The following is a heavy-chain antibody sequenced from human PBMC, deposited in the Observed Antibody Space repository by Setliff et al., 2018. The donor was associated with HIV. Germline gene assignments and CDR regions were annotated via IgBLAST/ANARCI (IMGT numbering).Heavy chain of an antibody. V-gene: IGHV1-2*02. J-gene: IGHJ6*03. Sequence: GPSVKVSCKASGYTFTGYYMHWVRQAPGQGLEWMGWINPNSGGTNYAQKFQGRVTMTGDTSISTVYIEVNSLRSDDTAVYYCSRVPVSNYYYYMDVWGKGTTVTVS. CDR2: INPNSGGT. CDR3: SRVPVSNYYYYMDV. CDR1: GYTFTGYY.